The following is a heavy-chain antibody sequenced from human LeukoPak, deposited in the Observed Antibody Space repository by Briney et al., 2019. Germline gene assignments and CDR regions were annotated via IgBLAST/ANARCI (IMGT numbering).Heavy chain of an antibody. V-gene: IGHV4-59*01. D-gene: IGHD4-11*01. CDR1: DDFITMYY. J-gene: IGHJ6*03. CDR3: ARGRVSSSTWYSTYYYFFYMDF. Sequence: SETLSLTCTVSDDFITMYYCTWIRQPPGKGLEWIGYVDQTGSTKFNPSLNGHVSISRDTSNNFFSLRLRSVAAADTAVYFCARGRVSSSTWYSTYYYFFYMDFWGKGTTVTVSS. CDR2: VDQTGST.